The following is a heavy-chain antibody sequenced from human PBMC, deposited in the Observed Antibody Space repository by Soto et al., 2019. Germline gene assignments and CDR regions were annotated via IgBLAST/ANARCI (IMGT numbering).Heavy chain of an antibody. D-gene: IGHD2-15*01. CDR3: ARVGYCSGGSCYGYYYYYGMDV. CDR2: IYYSGSI. Sequence: PSETLSLTCTVSGGSISSGGYYWSWIRQHPGRGLEWIGYIYYSGSIYCNPSLKSRVTISVDTSKNQFSLDLSSVTAADTAVYYCARVGYCSGGSCYGYYYYYGMDVWGQGTTVTVSS. J-gene: IGHJ6*02. V-gene: IGHV4-31*03. CDR1: GGSISSGGYY.